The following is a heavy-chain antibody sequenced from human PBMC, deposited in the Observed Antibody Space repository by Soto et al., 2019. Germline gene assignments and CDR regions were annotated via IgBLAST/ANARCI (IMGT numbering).Heavy chain of an antibody. V-gene: IGHV3-33*01. D-gene: IGHD6-19*01. CDR1: GFTFSGHA. Sequence: QVQLVESGGEVAQPGRSLRLSCTVSGFTFSGHAMHWVRQAPGEGLEWVTQIWYDGSNKYYAESVKGRFTISRDNSKNTLYLQMNSLRVEDTAVYYCARDGQGLAPYALDVWGQGTSVTVSS. CDR3: ARDGQGLAPYALDV. J-gene: IGHJ6*02. CDR2: IWYDGSNK.